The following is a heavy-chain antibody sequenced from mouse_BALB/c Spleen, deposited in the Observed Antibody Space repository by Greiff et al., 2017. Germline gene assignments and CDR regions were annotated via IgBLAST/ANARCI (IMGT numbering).Heavy chain of an antibody. D-gene: IGHD2-3*01. J-gene: IGHJ4*01. CDR3: ARGGLYENAMDY. CDR1: GYAFTSYN. CDR2: IDPYNGGT. Sequence: VQLKESGPELVKPGASVKVSCKASGYAFTSYNMYWVKQSHGKSLEWIGYIDPYNGGTSYNQKFKGKATLTVDKSSSTAYMHLNSLTSEDSAVYYCARGGLYENAMDYWGQGTSVTVSS. V-gene: IGHV1S135*01.